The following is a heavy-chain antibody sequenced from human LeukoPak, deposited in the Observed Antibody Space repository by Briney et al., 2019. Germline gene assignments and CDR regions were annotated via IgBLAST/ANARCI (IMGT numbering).Heavy chain of an antibody. D-gene: IGHD6-19*01. V-gene: IGHV4-61*02. J-gene: IGHJ6*03. Sequence: PSETLSLTCTVSGGSISSGSYYWSWIRQPAGKGLEWIGRIYTSGSTNYNPSLKSRVTISVDTSKNQFSLKLSSVTAADTAVYYCARDGSSGWSLSYYMDVWGKGTTVTVSS. CDR2: IYTSGST. CDR3: ARDGSSGWSLSYYMDV. CDR1: GGSISSGSYY.